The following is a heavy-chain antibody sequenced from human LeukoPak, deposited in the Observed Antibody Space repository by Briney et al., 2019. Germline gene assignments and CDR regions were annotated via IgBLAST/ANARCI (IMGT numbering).Heavy chain of an antibody. CDR1: GFTFSNAW. CDR2: IKSKTDGGTT. V-gene: IGHV3-15*01. CDR3: TTDWSVEQAPVVAARLGY. J-gene: IGHJ4*02. Sequence: RAGGSLRLSCAASGFTFSNAWMSWVRQAPGKGLEWVGRIKSKTDGGTTDYAAPVKGRFTISRDDSKNTLYLQMNSLKTEDTAVYYCTTDWSVEQAPVVAARLGYWGQGTLVTVSS. D-gene: IGHD6-6*01.